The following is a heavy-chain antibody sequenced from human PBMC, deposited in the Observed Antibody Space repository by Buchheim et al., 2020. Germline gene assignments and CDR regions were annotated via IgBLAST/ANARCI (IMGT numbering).Heavy chain of an antibody. V-gene: IGHV4-30-4*01. CDR2: IYYSGST. J-gene: IGHJ6*02. CDR3: ARCRIVVVPAATVRYYYYGMDV. Sequence: QVQLQESGPGLVKPSQTLSLTCTVSGGSISSGDYYWSWIRQPPGKGLEWIGYIYYSGSTYYNPSLKSRVTLSVDTSTNQFSLKLSSVTAADTAVYYCARCRIVVVPAATVRYYYYGMDVWGQGTT. CDR1: GGSISSGDYY. D-gene: IGHD2-2*01.